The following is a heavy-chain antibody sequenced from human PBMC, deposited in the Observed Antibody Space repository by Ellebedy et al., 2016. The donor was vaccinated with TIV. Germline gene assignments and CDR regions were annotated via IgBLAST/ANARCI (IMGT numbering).Heavy chain of an antibody. V-gene: IGHV3-66*01. Sequence: GESLKISCAASGLSVSSKYMSWVRQAPGKGLEWVSAIFTSGSEHYPDFVKGRFTISRDNSKNTLYLQMNSLRADDTGVYYCARGTYERWQAYDYWGQGTLVTVSS. D-gene: IGHD3-16*01. CDR3: ARGTYERWQAYDY. CDR1: GLSVSSKY. CDR2: IFTSGSE. J-gene: IGHJ4*02.